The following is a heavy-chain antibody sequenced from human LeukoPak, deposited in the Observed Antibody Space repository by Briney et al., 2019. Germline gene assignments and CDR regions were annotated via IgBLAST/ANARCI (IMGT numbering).Heavy chain of an antibody. Sequence: GGSLRLSCAASGFTFSSYSMNWVRQAPGKGLEWVSSISSSISYIYYADSVKGRFTISRDNAKNSLYLQMNSLRAEDTAVYYCARAKGFSSSWYFGADYYMDVWGKGTTVTVSS. CDR1: GFTFSSYS. J-gene: IGHJ6*03. V-gene: IGHV3-21*01. D-gene: IGHD6-13*01. CDR2: ISSSISYI. CDR3: ARAKGFSSSWYFGADYYMDV.